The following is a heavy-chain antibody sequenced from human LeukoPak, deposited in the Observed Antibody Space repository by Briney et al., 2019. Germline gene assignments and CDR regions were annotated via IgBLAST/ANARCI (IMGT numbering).Heavy chain of an antibody. CDR1: GGSISSGSYY. CDR2: VYTSGST. J-gene: IGHJ4*02. V-gene: IGHV4-61*02. D-gene: IGHD1/OR15-1a*01. CDR3: ARSEQLAAFDY. Sequence: SETLSLTCTVSGGSISSGSYYWSWLRQPAGKGLEWIGRVYTSGSTNYNPSLKSRVTISVDTSKNQFSLKLSSVTAADTAVYYCARSEQLAAFDYWGQGTLVTVSS.